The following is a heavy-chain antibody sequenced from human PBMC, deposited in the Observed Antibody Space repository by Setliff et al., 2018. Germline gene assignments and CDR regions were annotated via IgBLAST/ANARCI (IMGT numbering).Heavy chain of an antibody. D-gene: IGHD1-1*01. J-gene: IGHJ3*02. CDR2: ISSSGSTI. CDR1: GFTFSSYE. CDR3: AREGNWNDGVDAFDI. Sequence: GGSLRLSCAASGFTFSSYEMNWVRQAPGKGLEWVSYISSSGSTIYYADSVKGRFTTSRDNAKNSLYLQMYSLRAEDTAVYYCAREGNWNDGVDAFDIWGQGTMVTVSS. V-gene: IGHV3-48*03.